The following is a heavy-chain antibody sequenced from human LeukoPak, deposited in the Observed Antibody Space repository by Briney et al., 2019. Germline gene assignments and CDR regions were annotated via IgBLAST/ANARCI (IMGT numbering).Heavy chain of an antibody. D-gene: IGHD6-13*01. Sequence: GGSLRLSCAASGFTFDDYAMHWVRQAPGKGLEWVSGISWNSGSIGYADSVKGRFTISRDNAKNSLYLQMNSLRAEGTALYYCAKDRGSSWYLGWFDPWGQGTLVTVSS. CDR2: ISWNSGSI. CDR3: AKDRGSSWYLGWFDP. CDR1: GFTFDDYA. V-gene: IGHV3-9*01. J-gene: IGHJ5*02.